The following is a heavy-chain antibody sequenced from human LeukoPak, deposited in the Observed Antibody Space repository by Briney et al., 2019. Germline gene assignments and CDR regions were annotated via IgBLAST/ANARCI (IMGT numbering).Heavy chain of an antibody. J-gene: IGHJ5*02. CDR2: FDPEDGET. CDR3: ATGVTIFGVVIPAFDP. Sequence: ASVTVSCKVSGYTLTELSMHWVRQAPGKGLEWMGGFDPEDGETIYAQKFQGRVTMTEDTSTDTAYMELSSLRSEDTAVYYCATGVTIFGVVIPAFDPWGQGTLVTVSS. CDR1: GYTLTELS. D-gene: IGHD3-3*01. V-gene: IGHV1-24*01.